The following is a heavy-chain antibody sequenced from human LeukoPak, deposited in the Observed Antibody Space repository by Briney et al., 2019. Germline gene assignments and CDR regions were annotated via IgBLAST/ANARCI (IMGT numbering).Heavy chain of an antibody. CDR2: MNPNSGNT. V-gene: IGHV1-8*01. Sequence: ASVKVSCKASGYTFTSYDINWVRQATGQGLEWMGWMNPNSGNTGYAQKFQGRVTMTRNTSISTAYMELISLRSEDTAVYYCARAPPARRYCSSTSCYPNRFDPWGQGTLVTVSS. CDR3: ARAPPARRYCSSTSCYPNRFDP. J-gene: IGHJ5*02. CDR1: GYTFTSYD. D-gene: IGHD2-2*01.